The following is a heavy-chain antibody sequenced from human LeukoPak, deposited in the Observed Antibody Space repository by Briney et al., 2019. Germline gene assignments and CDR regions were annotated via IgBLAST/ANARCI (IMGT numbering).Heavy chain of an antibody. Sequence: PGGSLRLSCSASGFTFSTYGMSWVRQAPGKGLEWVISISGSGSTTFYADSVKGRFTISRDNSNNMLYLQMTSLRAEDTAVYYCTRNSEWYGLSWGQGTLVTVSS. CDR1: GFTFSTYG. CDR3: TRNSEWYGLS. CDR2: ISGSGSTT. V-gene: IGHV3-23*01. J-gene: IGHJ1*01. D-gene: IGHD6-19*01.